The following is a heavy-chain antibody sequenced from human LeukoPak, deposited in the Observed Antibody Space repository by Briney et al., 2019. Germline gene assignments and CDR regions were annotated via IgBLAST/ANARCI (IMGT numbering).Heavy chain of an antibody. J-gene: IGHJ4*02. V-gene: IGHV1-69*13. Sequence: SVKVSCKASGGTFSSYAISWVRQAPGQGLEWMGGIIPIFGTANYAQKFQGRVTITADESTSTAYMELSSLRSEDTAVYYCAKEAQGCSITSCYFDSWGQGTLVTVSS. CDR2: IIPIFGTA. CDR3: AKEAQGCSITSCYFDS. D-gene: IGHD2-2*01. CDR1: GGTFSSYA.